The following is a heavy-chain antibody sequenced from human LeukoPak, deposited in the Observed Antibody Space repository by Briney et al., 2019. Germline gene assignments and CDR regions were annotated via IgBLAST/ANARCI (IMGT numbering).Heavy chain of an antibody. J-gene: IGHJ6*02. Sequence: PGRSLRLSCAASGFTFDDYAMHWVRQAPGKGLEWVSGISWNSGSIGYADSVKGRFTISRDNAKNSLYLQMNSLRAEDTALYYCAKDSRAEYYYYGMDVWGQGTTVTVSS. CDR3: AKDSRAEYYYYGMDV. CDR1: GFTFDDYA. CDR2: ISWNSGSI. V-gene: IGHV3-9*01.